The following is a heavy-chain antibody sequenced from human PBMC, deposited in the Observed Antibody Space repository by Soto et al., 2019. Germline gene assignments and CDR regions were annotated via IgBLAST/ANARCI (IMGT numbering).Heavy chain of an antibody. V-gene: IGHV3-23*01. CDR3: EKDSHMQHDPGGYLFAH. J-gene: IGHJ4*02. CDR2: SSRYGDIT. D-gene: IGHD2-21*02. CDR1: GFTFNIYA. Sequence: VGSLRLSCAASGFTFNIYAMTWVRQAPGKGLEWVSASSRYGDITYYADSVEGRFSISRDNSKNTLYLQMNSLRAEPTAVYYCEKDSHMQHDPGGYLFAHWGQGTLVTVSS.